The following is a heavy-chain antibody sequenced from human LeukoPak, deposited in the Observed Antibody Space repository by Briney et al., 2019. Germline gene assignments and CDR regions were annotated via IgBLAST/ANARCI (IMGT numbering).Heavy chain of an antibody. V-gene: IGHV1-69*13. CDR3: ARDIWAFGQNYNWFDP. J-gene: IGHJ5*02. D-gene: IGHD1-7*01. CDR1: GGTFSSYA. CDR2: IIPIFGTA. Sequence: SVKVSCKVSGGTFSSYAISWVRQAPGQGLEWMGGIIPIFGTANYTQKFQGRVTITADESTSTAYMELSSLRSEDTAVYYCARDIWAFGQNYNWFDPWGQGTLVTVSS.